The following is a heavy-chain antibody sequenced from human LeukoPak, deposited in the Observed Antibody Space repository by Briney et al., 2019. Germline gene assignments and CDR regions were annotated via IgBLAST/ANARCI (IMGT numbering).Heavy chain of an antibody. CDR1: GYTFTSYY. D-gene: IGHD2-15*01. J-gene: IGHJ4*02. V-gene: IGHV1-46*01. CDR2: INPSGGNT. CDR3: AREEDGGYFDY. Sequence: ASVKVSCKAFGYTFTSYYTHWVRQAPGQGLEWMGIINPSGGNTNYARKFQGRVTMTRDTSTSTVYMELSSLRSEDTAMYYCAREEDGGYFDYWGQGTVVTAPS.